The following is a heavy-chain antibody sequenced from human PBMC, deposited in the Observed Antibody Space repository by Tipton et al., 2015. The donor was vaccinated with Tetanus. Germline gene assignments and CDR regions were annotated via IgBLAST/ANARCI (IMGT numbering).Heavy chain of an antibody. CDR3: ARDSQYYDILTGYSSIRYYYYGMDV. J-gene: IGHJ6*02. Sequence: SLRLSCAASGFTFSSYAMSWVRQAPGKGLEWVAVIWYDGSNKYYADSVKGRFTISRDNSKNTLYLQMNSLRAEDTAVYYCARDSQYYDILTGYSSIRYYYYGMDVWGQGTTVTVSS. D-gene: IGHD3-9*01. V-gene: IGHV3-33*08. CDR2: IWYDGSNK. CDR1: GFTFSSYA.